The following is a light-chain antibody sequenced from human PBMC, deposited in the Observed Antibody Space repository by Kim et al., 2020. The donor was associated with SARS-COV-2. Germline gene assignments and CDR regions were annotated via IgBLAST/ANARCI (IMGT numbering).Light chain of an antibody. CDR1: RGSLARNQ. J-gene: IGLJ3*02. Sequence: KTIPIAGTPRRGSLARNQLLWDHHRPGSAPTTVIYEANQRPSVVPDRFSGSIDSSANSASLTISGLKTEDEADYYCQSYDSSNHWVFGGGTQLTVL. CDR2: EAN. V-gene: IGLV6-57*03. CDR3: QSYDSSNHWV.